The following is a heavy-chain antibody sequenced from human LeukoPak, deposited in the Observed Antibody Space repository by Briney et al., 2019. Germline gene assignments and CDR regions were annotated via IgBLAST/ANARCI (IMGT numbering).Heavy chain of an antibody. D-gene: IGHD1-26*01. CDR3: ARGSVGTIDY. V-gene: IGHV6-1*01. Sequence: SQTLSLTCAISGDSVSSNSVTWNWIRQSPSRGLEWLGRTYYRSTWYNDYAVSVRGRITVNPDTSKNQFSLHLNSVTPEDTAVYYCARGSVGTIDYWGQGTLVTVSS. CDR2: TYYRSTWYN. J-gene: IGHJ4*02. CDR1: GDSVSSNSVT.